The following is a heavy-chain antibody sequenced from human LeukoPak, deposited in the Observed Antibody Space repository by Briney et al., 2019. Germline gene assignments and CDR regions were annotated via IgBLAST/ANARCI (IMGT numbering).Heavy chain of an antibody. Sequence: GGSLRLSCAAAGFTFSSYGMSWARQAPGKGLKWVSGISGSGGSTYYADSVKGRFTISRDNSKNTLYLQMNSLRAEDTALYYCAKGIGAGDYGMDVWGQGTTVTVSS. D-gene: IGHD6-13*01. CDR2: ISGSGGST. CDR1: GFTFSSYG. J-gene: IGHJ6*02. CDR3: AKGIGAGDYGMDV. V-gene: IGHV3-23*01.